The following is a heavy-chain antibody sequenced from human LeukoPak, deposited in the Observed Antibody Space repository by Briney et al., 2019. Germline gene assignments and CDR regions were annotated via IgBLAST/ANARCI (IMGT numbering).Heavy chain of an antibody. CDR3: ARVGGYGSGSYNDY. V-gene: IGHV1-2*02. CDR2: INPNSGGT. J-gene: IGHJ4*02. CDR1: GYTFTGYY. Sequence: VASVKVSCKASGYTFTGYYMHWVRQAPGQGLEWMGWINPNSGGTNYAQKFQGRVTMTRDTSISTAYMELSRLRSDDTAVYYCARVGGYGSGSYNDYWGQGTLVTVSS. D-gene: IGHD3-10*01.